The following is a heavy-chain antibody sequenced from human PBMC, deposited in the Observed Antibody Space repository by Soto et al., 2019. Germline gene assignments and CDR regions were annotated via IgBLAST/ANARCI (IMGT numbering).Heavy chain of an antibody. Sequence: EVQLVESGGGLVQPGGSLRLSCAASGFTFSSSWMHWVRQGPGKGLVWVSRINSGATTTNYAESVKGRFTISRDNAKNTLYLQMDSLTAEDTAVYYCARGPSGWFGYDYWGQGTLVTVSS. D-gene: IGHD6-19*01. J-gene: IGHJ4*02. CDR3: ARGPSGWFGYDY. CDR1: GFTFSSSW. CDR2: INSGATTT. V-gene: IGHV3-74*01.